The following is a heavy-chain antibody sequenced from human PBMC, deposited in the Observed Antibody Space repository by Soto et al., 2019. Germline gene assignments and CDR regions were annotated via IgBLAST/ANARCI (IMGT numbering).Heavy chain of an antibody. V-gene: IGHV3-21*01. J-gene: IGHJ6*02. Sequence: PGGSLRLSCAASGFTFSSYSMNWVRQAPGKGLEWVSSISSSSSYIYYADTVKGRFTISRDNAKNSLYLQMNSLRAEDTAVYYCARGVYYGSGYYYYGMDVWGQGTTVTVSS. CDR3: ARGVYYGSGYYYYGMDV. CDR2: ISSSSSYI. CDR1: GFTFSSYS. D-gene: IGHD3-10*01.